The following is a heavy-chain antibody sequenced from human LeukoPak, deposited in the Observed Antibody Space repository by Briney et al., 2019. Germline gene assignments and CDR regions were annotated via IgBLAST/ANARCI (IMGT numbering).Heavy chain of an antibody. CDR1: GFTFSSYW. J-gene: IGHJ5*02. Sequence: GGSLRLSCAASGFTFSSYWMHWVRQAPGKGLVWVSRINSDGSSTSYADSVKGRSTISRDNAKNTLYLQMNSLRAEDTAVYYCARGIAVAAYPGRFDPWGQGTLVTVSS. CDR2: INSDGSST. CDR3: ARGIAVAAYPGRFDP. D-gene: IGHD6-19*01. V-gene: IGHV3-74*01.